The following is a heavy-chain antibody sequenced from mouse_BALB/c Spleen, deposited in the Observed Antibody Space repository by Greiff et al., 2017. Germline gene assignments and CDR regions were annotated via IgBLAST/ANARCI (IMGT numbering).Heavy chain of an antibody. CDR3: ASSPMTTTPYYWYFDV. Sequence: DVQLQESGPGLVKPSQSLSLTCTVTGYSITSDYAWNWIRQFPGNKLEWMGYISYSGSTSYNPSLKSRISITRDTSKNQFFLQLNSVTTEDTATYYCASSPMTTTPYYWYFDVWGAGTTVTVSS. V-gene: IGHV3-2*02. CDR2: ISYSGST. CDR1: GYSITSDYA. J-gene: IGHJ1*01. D-gene: IGHD2-4*01.